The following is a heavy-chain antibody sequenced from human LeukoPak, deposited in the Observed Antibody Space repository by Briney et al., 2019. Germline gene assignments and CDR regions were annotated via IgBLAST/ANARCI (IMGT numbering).Heavy chain of an antibody. J-gene: IGHJ4*02. Sequence: SETLSLTCAVYGGSFSGYYWSWIRQPPGKGLEWIGEINHSGSTNYNPSLKSRVTISVDTSKNQFSLKLSSVTAADTAVYYCARGRTPRFPYYDFWSGYYTPATTFDYWGQGTLVTVSS. V-gene: IGHV4-34*01. CDR2: INHSGST. D-gene: IGHD3-3*01. CDR3: ARGRTPRFPYYDFWSGYYTPATTFDY. CDR1: GGSFSGYY.